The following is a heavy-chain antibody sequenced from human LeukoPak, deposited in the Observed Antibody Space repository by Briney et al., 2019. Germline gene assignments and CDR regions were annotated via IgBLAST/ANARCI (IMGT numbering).Heavy chain of an antibody. CDR2: IYYSGST. CDR1: GGSISSSSYY. V-gene: IGHV4-39*07. Sequence: SETLSLTCTVSGGSISSSSYYWGWIRQPPGKGLEWIGSIYYSGSTYYNPSLKSRVTISVDTSKNQFSLKLSSVTAADTAVYYCARAASSSGWLRVGWGQGTLVTVSS. D-gene: IGHD6-19*01. J-gene: IGHJ4*02. CDR3: ARAASSSGWLRVG.